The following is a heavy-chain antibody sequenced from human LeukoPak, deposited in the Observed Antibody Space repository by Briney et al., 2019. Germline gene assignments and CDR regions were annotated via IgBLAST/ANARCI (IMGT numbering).Heavy chain of an antibody. Sequence: SETLSLTCSVSGGSISSAGYYWSWIRQHPGKGQERTGYIYYSGRTYYNPSLTSRVTISVDTSKNQFSLKLSSVTAADTAVYYCARGKIVVVPAANSYGMDVWGQGTTVTVSS. CDR2: IYYSGRT. V-gene: IGHV4-31*03. CDR1: GGSISSAGYY. CDR3: ARGKIVVVPAANSYGMDV. D-gene: IGHD2-2*01. J-gene: IGHJ6*02.